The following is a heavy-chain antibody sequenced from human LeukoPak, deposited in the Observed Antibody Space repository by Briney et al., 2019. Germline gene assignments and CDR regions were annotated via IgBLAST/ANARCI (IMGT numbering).Heavy chain of an antibody. CDR2: IGTNGIST. D-gene: IGHD2-8*02. CDR3: VKGQEVVYAPTFDY. Sequence: GGSLRLSCSASGFTFNSYAIHWVRQAPGKVLEYVSSIGTNGISTYYADSVTGRFTISRDNSKNSLYLQMSSLRAEDTAVYYCVKGQEVVYAPTFDYWGQGTLVTVSS. CDR1: GFTFNSYA. J-gene: IGHJ4*02. V-gene: IGHV3-64D*09.